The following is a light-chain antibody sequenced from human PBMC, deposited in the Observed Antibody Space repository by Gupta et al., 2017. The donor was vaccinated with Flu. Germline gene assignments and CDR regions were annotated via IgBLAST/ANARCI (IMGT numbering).Light chain of an antibody. Sequence: PSTPASAGGDRVTTTCRASKSSSSLCSWEQQKPGKAPKLLNYKSCSLESVVPSMFSGSGSGIESILTISMLQPDYFATYYCQQYNSERTFGQGTKVEIK. CDR3: QQYNSERT. CDR2: KSC. CDR1: KSSSSL. V-gene: IGKV1-5*03. J-gene: IGKJ1*01.